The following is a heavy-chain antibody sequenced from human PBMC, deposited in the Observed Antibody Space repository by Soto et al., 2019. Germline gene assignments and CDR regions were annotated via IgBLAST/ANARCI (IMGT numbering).Heavy chain of an antibody. V-gene: IGHV1-69*13. CDR2: IIPIFGTA. D-gene: IGHD1-26*01. J-gene: IGHJ4*02. CDR1: GGTFSSYA. CDR3: ATVFGGGRYFDY. Sequence: SVKVSCKASGGTFSSYAISWVRQAPGQGLEWMGGIIPIFGTANYAQKFQGRVTITADESTSTAYMELSSLRSEDTAVYYCATVFGGGRYFDYWGQGTLVTVSS.